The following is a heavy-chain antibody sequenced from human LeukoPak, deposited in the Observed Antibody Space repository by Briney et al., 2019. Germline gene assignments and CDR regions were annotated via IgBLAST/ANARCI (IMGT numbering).Heavy chain of an antibody. D-gene: IGHD3-22*01. J-gene: IGHJ4*02. CDR2: ISWNSGSI. CDR1: GFTFDDYA. CDR3: AKDKDSSGYYPLFGY. Sequence: GRSLRLSCAASGFTFDDYAMHWVRQAPGKGLEWASGISWNSGSIGYADSVKGRFTISRDNAKNSLYLQMNSLRAEDTALYYCAKDKDSSGYYPLFGYWGQGTLVTVSS. V-gene: IGHV3-9*01.